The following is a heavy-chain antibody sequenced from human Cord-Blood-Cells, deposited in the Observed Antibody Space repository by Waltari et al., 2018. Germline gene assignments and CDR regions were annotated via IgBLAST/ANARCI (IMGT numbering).Heavy chain of an antibody. J-gene: IGHJ6*02. V-gene: IGHV1-69*01. CDR3: ARGSYDSSGYYYYYYYGMDV. D-gene: IGHD3-22*01. CDR1: GGTFSSYA. CDR2: IIPIFCTA. Sequence: QVQLVQSGAEVKKPGSSVKVSCKASGGTFSSYAISWVRQAPGQGLEWMGGIIPIFCTANYHKKVQGRVTITAEESTSTAFMELSSLRSEDTAVYYCARGSYDSSGYYYYYYYGMDVWGQGTTVTVSS.